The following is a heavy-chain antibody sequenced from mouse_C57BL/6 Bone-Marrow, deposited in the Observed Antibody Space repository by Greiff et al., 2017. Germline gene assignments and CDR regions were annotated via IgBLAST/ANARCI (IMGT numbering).Heavy chain of an antibody. Sequence: VQLQQSGAELVRPGTSVKMSCKASGYTFTNYWIGWAKQRPGHGLEWIGDIYPGGGYTNYNEKFKGKATLTADKSSSTAYMQFSSLASEDSAIYYWARCGYGGGFAYWGQGTLVTVSA. D-gene: IGHD2-2*01. CDR3: ARCGYGGGFAY. V-gene: IGHV1-63*01. CDR1: GYTFTNYW. J-gene: IGHJ3*01. CDR2: IYPGGGYT.